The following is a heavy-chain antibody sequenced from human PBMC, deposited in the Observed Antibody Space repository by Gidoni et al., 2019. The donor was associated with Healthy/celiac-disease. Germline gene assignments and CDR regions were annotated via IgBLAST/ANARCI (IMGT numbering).Heavy chain of an antibody. CDR3: ARDQGIFGVVIGYYFDY. CDR2: INPNSGGT. V-gene: IGHV1-2*02. CDR1: GYTFTGYY. Sequence: QVQLVQSGAEVKKPGASVKVSCKASGYTFTGYYMHWVRQAPGQGLEWMGWINPNSGGTNYAQKFQGRVTMTRDTSISTAYMELSRLRSDDTAVYYCARDQGIFGVVIGYYFDYWGQGTLVTVSS. J-gene: IGHJ4*02. D-gene: IGHD3-3*01.